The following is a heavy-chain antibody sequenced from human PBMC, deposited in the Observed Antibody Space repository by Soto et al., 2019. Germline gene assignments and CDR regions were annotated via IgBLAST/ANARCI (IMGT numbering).Heavy chain of an antibody. CDR1: GGSFSSYA. D-gene: IGHD6-19*01. CDR3: ARVIGGSGWYGSFGS. V-gene: IGHV1-69*01. CDR2: IIPMFGTP. J-gene: IGHJ4*02. Sequence: QVQLMQSGAEVKKPGSSVKVSCKASGGSFSSYAINWVRQAPGQGLEWMGGIIPMFGTPNYEQKFQGRVTITADESTNTAYMELGSLRSEDTAVYYCARVIGGSGWYGSFGSWGQGTLVTVSS.